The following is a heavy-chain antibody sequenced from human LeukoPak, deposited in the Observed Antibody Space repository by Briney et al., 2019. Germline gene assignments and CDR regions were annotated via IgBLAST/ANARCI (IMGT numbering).Heavy chain of an antibody. CDR2: ITPDGSST. CDR3: ARGDSTLGDY. J-gene: IGHJ4*02. Sequence: GGSLRLSCAASGFTFSTYWMHWVRQAPGKGLVWVSRITPDGSSTSHADSVKGRFTISKDNAKNTLYLQMNSLRTEDTAVYYCARGDSTLGDYWGQGALVTVSS. V-gene: IGHV3-74*01. CDR1: GFTFSTYW. D-gene: IGHD2-21*02.